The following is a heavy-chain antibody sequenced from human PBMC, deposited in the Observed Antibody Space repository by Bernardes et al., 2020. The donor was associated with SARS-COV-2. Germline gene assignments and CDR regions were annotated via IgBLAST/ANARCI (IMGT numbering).Heavy chain of an antibody. CDR1: GGSLSSYY. V-gene: IGHV4-59*01. CDR3: AREYGGYNYGRTHWYLDL. CDR2: SYYSGST. D-gene: IGHD5-12*01. Sequence: SETLSLTCTVSGGSLSSYYWSWIRQPPGKGLEWIGYSYYSGSTNYNPSLKSRVTISVDTSKNQFSLRLSSVTAADTAVYYCAREYGGYNYGRTHWYLDLWGRGTLVSVSS. J-gene: IGHJ2*01.